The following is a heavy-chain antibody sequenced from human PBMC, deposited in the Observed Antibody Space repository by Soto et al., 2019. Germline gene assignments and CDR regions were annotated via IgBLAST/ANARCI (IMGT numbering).Heavy chain of an antibody. Sequence: QVQLVESGGGVVQPGRSLRLSCAASGFTFSSYGMHWVRQAPGKGLEWVAVISYDGSNKYYADSVKSRFTISRDNSKNTLYLQMNSLRAEDTAVYYCAKSVPHSMARMDVWGQGTTVTVSS. V-gene: IGHV3-30*18. CDR1: GFTFSSYG. CDR2: ISYDGSNK. CDR3: AKSVPHSMARMDV. D-gene: IGHD2-15*01. J-gene: IGHJ6*02.